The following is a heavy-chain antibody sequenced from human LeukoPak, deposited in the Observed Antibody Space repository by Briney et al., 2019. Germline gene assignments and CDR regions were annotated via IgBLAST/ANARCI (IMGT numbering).Heavy chain of an antibody. Sequence: SETLSLTCTVSGDSISSSNYYWGWIRQPPGKGLEWIGNIYYSGSTNYNPSLKSRVTISVDTSKNQFSLKLSSVTAADTAVYYCTRGSIAYYYMDVWGKGTTVTISS. CDR3: TRGSIAYYYMDV. CDR2: IYYSGST. CDR1: GDSISSSNYY. V-gene: IGHV4-39*07. D-gene: IGHD3-22*01. J-gene: IGHJ6*03.